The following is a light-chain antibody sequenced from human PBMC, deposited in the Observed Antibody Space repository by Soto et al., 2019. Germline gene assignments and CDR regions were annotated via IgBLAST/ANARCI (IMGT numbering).Light chain of an antibody. CDR2: SAF. J-gene: IGKJ3*01. V-gene: IGKV1-9*01. Sequence: DIQLTQSPSFLSASVGDRVTITCRASQVIYNYLAWYQQKPGKAPKLLIYSAFSLPSGVPSRFSGSGSGTEFALSISSLRPEDFATYYCQQLNTYSFTFGPGTKVDIK. CDR3: QQLNTYSFT. CDR1: QVIYNY.